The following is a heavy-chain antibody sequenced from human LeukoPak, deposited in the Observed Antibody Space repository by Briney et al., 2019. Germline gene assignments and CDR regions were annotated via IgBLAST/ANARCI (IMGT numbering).Heavy chain of an antibody. J-gene: IGHJ6*03. CDR3: AEAGCSSTSCYSPYYYYYMDV. Sequence: GGSLRLSCAASGFTFDDYAMHWVRQAPGKGLEWVSLISWDGGSTYYADSVKGRFTISRDNSKNSLYLQMNSLRAEDTALYYCAEAGCSSTSCYSPYYYYYMDVWGKGTTVTVSS. CDR2: ISWDGGST. CDR1: GFTFDDYA. D-gene: IGHD2-2*02. V-gene: IGHV3-43D*03.